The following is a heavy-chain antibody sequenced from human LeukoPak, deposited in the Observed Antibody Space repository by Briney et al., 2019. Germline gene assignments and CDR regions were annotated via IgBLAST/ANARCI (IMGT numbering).Heavy chain of an antibody. CDR3: ASSAVTPPLDWYFDL. V-gene: IGHV1-2*02. CDR1: GYTFTGYY. Sequence: GASVKVSCKASGYTFTGYYMHWVRQAPGQGLEWMGWINPNSGNTGYAQKFQGRVTMTRDTSISTAYMELSRLRSDDPAVYYCASSAVTPPLDWYFDLWGRGTLVTVSS. D-gene: IGHD4-17*01. J-gene: IGHJ2*01. CDR2: INPNSGNT.